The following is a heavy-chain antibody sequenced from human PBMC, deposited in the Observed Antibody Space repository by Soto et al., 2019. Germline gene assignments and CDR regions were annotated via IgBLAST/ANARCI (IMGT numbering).Heavy chain of an antibody. CDR1: GFTFSNHW. D-gene: IGHD3-9*01. CDR3: ARDRVDFDWSSGWFDP. CDR2: IKGDGSST. V-gene: IGHV3-74*01. Sequence: PGGSLRLSCAASGFTFSNHWMYWIRQAPGKGLVWVSRIKGDGSSTSYADSVKGRFTISRDNAQNTLYLQMNSLRAEDTAVYYCARDRVDFDWSSGWFDPWGQGTLVTVSS. J-gene: IGHJ5*02.